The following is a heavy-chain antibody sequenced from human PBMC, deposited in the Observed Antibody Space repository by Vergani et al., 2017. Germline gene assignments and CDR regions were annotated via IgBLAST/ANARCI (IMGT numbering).Heavy chain of an antibody. J-gene: IGHJ4*02. CDR2: IYHSGST. CDR1: GGSIRSSNW. D-gene: IGHD5-12*01. Sequence: QVQLQESGPGLVKPPGTLSLTCAVSGGSIRSSNWWSWVRQPPGKGLEWIGEIYHSGSTNYNPSLKSRVTISVDKSKHQFSLKLSSVTAADTAVYYCARVGIVATIRSPWYFDYWGQGTLVTVSS. V-gene: IGHV4-4*03. CDR3: ARVGIVATIRSPWYFDY.